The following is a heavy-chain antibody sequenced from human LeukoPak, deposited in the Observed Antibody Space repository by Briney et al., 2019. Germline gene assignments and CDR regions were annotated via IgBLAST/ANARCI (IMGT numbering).Heavy chain of an antibody. CDR3: AREKAAAAGTRDAFDI. D-gene: IGHD6-13*01. CDR2: IYTSGST. CDR1: GGSISSGSYY. V-gene: IGHV4-61*02. J-gene: IGHJ3*02. Sequence: PSETLSLTCTVSGGSISSGSYYWSWIRQPAGKGLEWIGRIYTSGSTNYNPSLKSRVTISVDTSKNQFSLKLSSVTAADTAVYYCAREKAAAAGTRDAFDIWGQGTMVTVSS.